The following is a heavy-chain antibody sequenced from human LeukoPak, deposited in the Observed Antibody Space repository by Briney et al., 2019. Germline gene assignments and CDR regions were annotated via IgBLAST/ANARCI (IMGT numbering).Heavy chain of an antibody. CDR3: ARDSGFGGYGK. V-gene: IGHV4-59*11. CDR1: GGSISNHY. CDR2: IFYSGST. D-gene: IGHD5-12*01. Sequence: PSETLSLTCTVSGGSISNHYWTWIRQPPGKGLEWIGYIFYSGSTNYNPSLKSRVTISVDTSKNQFSLKLSSVTAADTAVYYCARDSGFGGYGKWGQGTLVTVSS. J-gene: IGHJ4*02.